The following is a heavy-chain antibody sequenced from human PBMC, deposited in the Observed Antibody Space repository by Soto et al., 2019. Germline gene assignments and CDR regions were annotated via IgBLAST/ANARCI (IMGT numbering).Heavy chain of an antibody. J-gene: IGHJ4*02. V-gene: IGHV3-48*02. D-gene: IGHD4-17*01. CDR3: ARESIYGLAAFDY. CDR1: GFTFSSYS. Sequence: GGSLRLSCAASGFTFSSYSMNWVRQAPGKGLEWVSYISSSSSTIYYADSVKGRFTISRDNAKNSLYLQINSLRDEDTAVYYCARESIYGLAAFDYWGQGTLVTVSS. CDR2: ISSSSSTI.